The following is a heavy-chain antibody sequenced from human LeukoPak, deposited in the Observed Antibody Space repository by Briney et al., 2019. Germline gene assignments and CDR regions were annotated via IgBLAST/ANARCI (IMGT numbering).Heavy chain of an antibody. CDR1: GFTFDDYG. Sequence: GGSLRLSCAASGFTFDDYGMSWVRQAPGKGLEWVSGINWNGGSTGYADSVKGRFTISRDNAKNSLYPQMNSLRAEDTALYYCARGDRSYYDSSGYPFYDYWGQGTLVTVSS. J-gene: IGHJ4*02. CDR3: ARGDRSYYDSSGYPFYDY. CDR2: INWNGGST. V-gene: IGHV3-20*04. D-gene: IGHD3-22*01.